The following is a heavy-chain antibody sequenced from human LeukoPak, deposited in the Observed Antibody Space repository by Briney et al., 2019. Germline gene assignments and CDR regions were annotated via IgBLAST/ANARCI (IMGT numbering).Heavy chain of an antibody. D-gene: IGHD2-2*01. J-gene: IGHJ3*02. Sequence: SETLSLTCTVSGGSISSGNYYWSWVRQSPEKGLEWIGYTYHSGNTFYNPSLKSRVSISVDRSKNQFSLRLSSVTAADTAVYYCARESTSGPSDHAFDIWGQGTMVTVSS. V-gene: IGHV4-30-2*06. CDR3: ARESTSGPSDHAFDI. CDR1: GGSISSGNYY. CDR2: TYHSGNT.